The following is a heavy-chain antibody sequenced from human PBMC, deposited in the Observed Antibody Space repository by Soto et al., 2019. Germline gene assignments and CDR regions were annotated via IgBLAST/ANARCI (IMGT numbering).Heavy chain of an antibody. CDR3: AKEFDMVRGR. Sequence: EVQLVESGGGTVQPGASLRLSCAASGFTFSTYWMHWVRQAPGKGPEWVSGISGDGSRTTYADSVKGRFTIFRDNAKNTVYLQLNSLRAEDTAVYYCAKEFDMVRGRWGQGTLVTVSS. J-gene: IGHJ4*02. CDR2: ISGDGSRT. V-gene: IGHV3-74*01. CDR1: GFTFSTYW. D-gene: IGHD3-10*01.